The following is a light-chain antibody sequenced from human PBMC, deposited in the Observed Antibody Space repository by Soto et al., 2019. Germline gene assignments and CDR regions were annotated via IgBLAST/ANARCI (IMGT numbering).Light chain of an antibody. CDR1: QSVDRD. V-gene: IGKV3D-15*01. Sequence: EIVLTQSPGTLSLSPGETATLSCRASQSVDRDLTWYQQKPGQAPRLLISRASSGATDIPDRFSGSGSGTDFTLTISSLQSEDFALYYCQQYTNFPLTFGQGTKVEIK. CDR3: QQYTNFPLT. J-gene: IGKJ1*01. CDR2: RAS.